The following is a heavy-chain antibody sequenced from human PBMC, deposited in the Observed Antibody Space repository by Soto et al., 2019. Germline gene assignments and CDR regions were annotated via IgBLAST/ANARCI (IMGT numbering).Heavy chain of an antibody. V-gene: IGHV1-24*01. J-gene: IGHJ5*02. CDR3: ARHNSQWPNWFDP. CDR2: FDPEDGET. CDR1: GYILTELS. Sequence: GASVKVSCKVSGYILTELSMHWVRQAPGEGLEWMGRFDPEDGETIYAQKFQGRVTLTEDTSTDTAYLDLRSLRSDDTAVYYCARHNSQWPNWFDPWGQGTPVTVSS. D-gene: IGHD1-1*01.